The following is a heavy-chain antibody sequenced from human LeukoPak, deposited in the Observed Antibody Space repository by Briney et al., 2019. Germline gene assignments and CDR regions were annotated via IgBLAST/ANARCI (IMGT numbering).Heavy chain of an antibody. CDR3: ARMGADYSWYFDD. D-gene: IGHD1-26*01. CDR2: VYYTGST. CDR1: SGSISSYY. V-gene: IGHV4-59*01. J-gene: IGHJ4*02. Sequence: SETLSLTCTVSSGSISSYYWSWLRQPPGKGLEYIGYVYYTGSTHYNPSLTSRVTLSVDTSKNQFSLKLSSVTAADTAVYYCARMGADYSWYFDDGGRGILVTVSS.